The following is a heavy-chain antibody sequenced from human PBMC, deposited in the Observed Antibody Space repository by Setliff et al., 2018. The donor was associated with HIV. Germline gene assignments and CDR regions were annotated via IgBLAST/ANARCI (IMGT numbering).Heavy chain of an antibody. CDR2: INPNSGDT. V-gene: IGHV1-2*02. Sequence: ASVKVSCKASGYTFTGYYMHWVRQAPGQGLEWMGCINPNSGDTNYAQKFQGRVTMTRDTSISTAYMEMSRLRSDDTAVYYCARDSLLSLSFGELRAAWFDPWGQGTLVTVSS. D-gene: IGHD3-10*01. CDR1: GYTFTGYY. CDR3: ARDSLLSLSFGELRAAWFDP. J-gene: IGHJ5*02.